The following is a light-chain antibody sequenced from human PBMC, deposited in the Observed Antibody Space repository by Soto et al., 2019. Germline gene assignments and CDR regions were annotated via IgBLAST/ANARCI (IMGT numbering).Light chain of an antibody. CDR3: QQLNSYPLT. J-gene: IGKJ4*01. V-gene: IGKV1-9*01. CDR1: QGISNY. CDR2: AAS. Sequence: DIQLTQSPSLLPASVGDRVTITCRASQGISNYLAWYQQKPGKAPGLLMYAASTLQRGVSSRFSGSGSGTKFTLTISNLQPEDFATYYCQQLNSYPLTFGGGTKVDIK.